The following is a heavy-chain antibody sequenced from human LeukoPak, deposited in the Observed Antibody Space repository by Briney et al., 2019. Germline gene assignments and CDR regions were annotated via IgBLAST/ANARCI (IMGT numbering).Heavy chain of an antibody. Sequence: ASVKVSCKASGYTFTGYYMHWVRQAPGQGLEWMGWINPNSGGTNYAQKFQGRVTMTRDTSISTAYMELSRLRSDDTAVYYCARDPSSGWYHWFDPWGQGTLVTVSS. CDR2: INPNSGGT. D-gene: IGHD6-19*01. CDR3: ARDPSSGWYHWFDP. V-gene: IGHV1-2*02. CDR1: GYTFTGYY. J-gene: IGHJ5*02.